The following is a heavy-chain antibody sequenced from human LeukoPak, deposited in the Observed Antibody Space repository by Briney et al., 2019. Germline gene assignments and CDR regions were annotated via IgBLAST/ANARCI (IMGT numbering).Heavy chain of an antibody. CDR3: AKDLYSNYGPADY. D-gene: IGHD4-11*01. V-gene: IGHV3-23*01. J-gene: IGHJ4*02. CDR1: GFTFSSYA. CDR2: INGGGVNT. Sequence: GGSLRLSCAASGFTFSSYATSWVRQAPGKGLEWVSTINGGGVNTHYADSVGGRFTISRDNSKNTLFLQMNSLRDEDTAVYYCAKDLYSNYGPADYWGQGNLVTVSS.